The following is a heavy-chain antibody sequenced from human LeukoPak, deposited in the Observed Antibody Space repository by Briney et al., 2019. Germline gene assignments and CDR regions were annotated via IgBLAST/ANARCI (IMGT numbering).Heavy chain of an antibody. CDR3: AKVDSSGYYYRLYGMDV. J-gene: IGHJ6*02. V-gene: IGHV1-24*01. CDR1: GYALTELS. Sequence: ASVKVSCKVSGYALTELSLHWVRQAPGKGLEWMGGFDPEDGERIYAQKFQGRVTMTEDTSTDTAYMELRSLRSEDTAVYYCAKVDSSGYYYRLYGMDVWGQGTTVTVSS. D-gene: IGHD3-22*01. CDR2: FDPEDGER.